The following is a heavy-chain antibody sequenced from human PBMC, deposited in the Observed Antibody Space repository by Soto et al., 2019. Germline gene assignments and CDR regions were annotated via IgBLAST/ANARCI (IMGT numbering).Heavy chain of an antibody. Sequence: SVKVSCKASGGTFSSYAISWVRQAPGQGLEWMGGIIPIFGTANYAQKFQGRVTITADESTSTAYMELSSLRSEDTAVYYCARLYDVDTASLYYYYGMDVWGQGTTVTVSS. CDR1: GGTFSSYA. J-gene: IGHJ6*02. V-gene: IGHV1-69*13. CDR2: IIPIFGTA. D-gene: IGHD5-18*01. CDR3: ARLYDVDTASLYYYYGMDV.